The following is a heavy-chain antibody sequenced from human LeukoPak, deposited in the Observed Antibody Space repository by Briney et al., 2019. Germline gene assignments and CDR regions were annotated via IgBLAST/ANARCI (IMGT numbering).Heavy chain of an antibody. CDR3: ARCPIARRWLQFGRGAFDI. CDR2: INHSGST. D-gene: IGHD5-24*01. J-gene: IGHJ3*02. Sequence: SETLSLTCAVYGGSFSGYYWSWIRQPPGKGLEWIGEINHSGSTNYNPSLKSRVTISVDTSKNQFSLKLSSVTVADTAVYYCARCPIARRWLQFGRGAFDIWGQGTMVTVSS. V-gene: IGHV4-34*01. CDR1: GGSFSGYY.